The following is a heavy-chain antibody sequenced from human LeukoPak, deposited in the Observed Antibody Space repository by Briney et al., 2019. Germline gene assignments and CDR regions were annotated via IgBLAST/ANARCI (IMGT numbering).Heavy chain of an antibody. CDR1: GFAFSSYW. CDR2: IKQDGSEK. V-gene: IGHV3-7*01. CDR3: ARDREGYQLPQMHHYYYMDV. D-gene: IGHD2-2*01. J-gene: IGHJ6*03. Sequence: SGGSLRLSCVASGFAFSSYWMNWVRQAPGKGLEWVANIKQDGSEKYYVDSVEGRFTISRDNAKNSLYLQMNSLRAEDTAVYYCARDREGYQLPQMHHYYYMDVWGKGTTVTISS.